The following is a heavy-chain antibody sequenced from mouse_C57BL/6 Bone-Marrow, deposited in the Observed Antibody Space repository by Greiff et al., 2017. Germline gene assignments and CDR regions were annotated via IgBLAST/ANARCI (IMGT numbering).Heavy chain of an antibody. CDR2: ISSGGSYT. Sequence: EVNLLESGGDLVKPGGSLKLSCAASGFTFSSYGMCWVRQPPDKRLELVGTISSGGSYTYYRDSVKGRITISSDKAKNTLYLQLSSLKSEDTAMYYCARWGLRRTRCYTKDYWGQGTGATVS. D-gene: IGHD2-4*01. V-gene: IGHV5-6*01. CDR1: GFTFSSYG. J-gene: IGHJ4*01. CDR3: ARWGLRRTRCYTKDY.